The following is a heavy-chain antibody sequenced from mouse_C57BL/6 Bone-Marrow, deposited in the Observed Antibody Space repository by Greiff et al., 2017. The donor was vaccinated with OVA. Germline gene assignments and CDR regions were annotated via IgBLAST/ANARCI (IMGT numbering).Heavy chain of an antibody. J-gene: IGHJ2*01. V-gene: IGHV1-64*01. CDR2: IHPNSGST. Sequence: QVQLQQPGAELVKPGASVKLSCKASGYTFTSYWMHWVKQRPGQGLEWIGMIHPNSGSTNYNEKFKSKATLTVDKSSSTAYMQLSSLTSEDAAVYYCARKLGQYFDYWGQGTTLTVSS. D-gene: IGHD4-1*01. CDR3: ARKLGQYFDY. CDR1: GYTFTSYW.